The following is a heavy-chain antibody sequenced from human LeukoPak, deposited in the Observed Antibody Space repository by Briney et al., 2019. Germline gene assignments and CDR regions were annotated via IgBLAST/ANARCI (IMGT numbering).Heavy chain of an antibody. J-gene: IGHJ4*02. Sequence: GGSLRLSCAASGLTFSSYGMHWVRQAPGKGLEWVAFIRYDGSNKYYADSVKGRFTISRDNSKNTLSLQMSSLRAEDTAVYYCVSGPLTAFDSWGRGTLVTVSS. CDR1: GLTFSSYG. V-gene: IGHV3-30*02. D-gene: IGHD7-27*01. CDR2: IRYDGSNK. CDR3: VSGPLTAFDS.